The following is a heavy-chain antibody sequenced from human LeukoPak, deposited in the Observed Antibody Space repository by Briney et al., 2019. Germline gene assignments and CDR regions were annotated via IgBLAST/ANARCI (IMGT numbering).Heavy chain of an antibody. CDR3: ARGGSRQYNF. J-gene: IGHJ4*02. Sequence: PGGSLRLSCAASGFTFSRYAMSWVRQAPGKGLEWVANIRHDGSEKYYVDSVKGRFTISRDNAKDSLYLQMNGLRVEDTAVYYCARGGSRQYNFWGQGTLVTVSS. CDR1: GFTFSRYA. D-gene: IGHD5-18*01. V-gene: IGHV3-7*01. CDR2: IRHDGSEK.